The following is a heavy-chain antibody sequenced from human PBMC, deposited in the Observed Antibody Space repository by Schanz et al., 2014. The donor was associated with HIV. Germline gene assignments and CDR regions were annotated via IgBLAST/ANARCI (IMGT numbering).Heavy chain of an antibody. J-gene: IGHJ5*02. V-gene: IGHV3-33*08. D-gene: IGHD6-13*01. CDR1: GFSFDNYG. CDR2: IWYDGSNK. Sequence: QMPLVESGGGVVRPGRSLKLSCAASGFSFDNYGMHWVRQAPGKGLEWVALIWYDGSNKIYADSVKGRFTISRDNSKNTLYLQMNSLRPEDTAVYYCARGQPLVQRWFDPWGQGTLVTVSS. CDR3: ARGQPLVQRWFDP.